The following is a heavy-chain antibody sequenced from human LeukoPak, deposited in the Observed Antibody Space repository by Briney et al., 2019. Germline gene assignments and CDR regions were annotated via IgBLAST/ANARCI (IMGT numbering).Heavy chain of an antibody. J-gene: IGHJ4*02. Sequence: GGSLRLSCGTSGFTFSSYGMHWVRQAPGKGRDWVTVISFDGNNKYYADSVKGRFTISRDNSKNTLYLQMNSLRADDTAMYYCAKVAADMGVLDYWGQGALVTVSS. V-gene: IGHV3-30*18. CDR1: GFTFSSYG. D-gene: IGHD2-15*01. CDR3: AKVAADMGVLDY. CDR2: ISFDGNNK.